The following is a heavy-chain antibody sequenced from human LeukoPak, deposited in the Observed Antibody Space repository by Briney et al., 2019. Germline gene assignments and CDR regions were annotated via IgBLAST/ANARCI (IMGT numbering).Heavy chain of an antibody. Sequence: PSETLSLTCAVYGGSFSGYYWSWIRQPPGKGLEWVGRIKSKTDGGTTDYPAPVKGRFTISRDDSKNTLYLQMNSLKTEDTAVYYCTRENHDFWSGYYFDYWGQGTLVTVSS. CDR2: IKSKTDGGTT. J-gene: IGHJ4*02. CDR3: TRENHDFWSGYYFDY. V-gene: IGHV3-15*07. D-gene: IGHD3-3*01. CDR1: GGSFSGYY.